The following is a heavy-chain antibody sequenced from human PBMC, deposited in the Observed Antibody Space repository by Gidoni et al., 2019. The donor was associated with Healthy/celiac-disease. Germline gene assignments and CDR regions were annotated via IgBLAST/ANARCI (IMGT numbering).Heavy chain of an antibody. J-gene: IGHJ4*02. CDR3: ARENYGDYQGADY. V-gene: IGHV4-34*02. Sequence: QVQLQQWGAGLLKPSETLSLTCAVYGGSFSGYYWSWIRQPPGKGLEWIGESNHGGSTNYNPSLKSRVTILVDTSKNQFSLKLSSVTAADTAVYYCARENYGDYQGADYWGQGTLVTVSS. CDR1: GGSFSGYY. D-gene: IGHD4-17*01. CDR2: SNHGGST.